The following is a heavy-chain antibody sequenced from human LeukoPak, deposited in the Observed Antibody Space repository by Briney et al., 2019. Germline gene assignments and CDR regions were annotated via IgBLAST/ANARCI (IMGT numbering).Heavy chain of an antibody. D-gene: IGHD3-10*01. CDR3: ARGKGSGRNEAFDI. CDR2: IYYSGST. V-gene: IGHV4-39*01. J-gene: IGHJ3*02. Sequence: SETLSLTCTVSGGSISSSSYYWGWIRQPPGKGLEWIGSIYYSGSTYYNPSLKSRVTISVDTSKNQFSLKLSSVTAADTAVYYCARGKGSGRNEAFDIWGQGTMVTVSS. CDR1: GGSISSSSYY.